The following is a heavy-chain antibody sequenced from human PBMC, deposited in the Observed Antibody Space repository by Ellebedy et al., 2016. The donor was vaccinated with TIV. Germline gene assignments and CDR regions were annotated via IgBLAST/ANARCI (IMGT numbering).Heavy chain of an antibody. CDR3: LSRYYYDSSGYYSAKASFDY. CDR2: ISYDGSNK. J-gene: IGHJ4*02. Sequence: GGSLRLSXAASGFTFSSYGMRWVRQAPGKGLEWVAVISYDGSNKYYADSVKGRFTISRDNSKNTLYLQMNSLRAEDTAVYYCLSRYYYDSSGYYSAKASFDYWGQGTLVTVSS. CDR1: GFTFSSYG. D-gene: IGHD3-22*01. V-gene: IGHV3-30*03.